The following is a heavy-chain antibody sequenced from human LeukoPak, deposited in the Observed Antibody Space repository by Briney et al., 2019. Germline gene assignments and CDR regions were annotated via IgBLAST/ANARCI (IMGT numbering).Heavy chain of an antibody. Sequence: GRSLRLSCAASGFTFSDYYMSWIRQAPGKGLEWVSYISSSGSAIYYADTVKGRFTISRDNAKNSLYLQMNSLRAEDTAVYYCARDRRGYSYGFDYWGQGTLVTVSS. CDR3: ARDRRGYSYGFDY. D-gene: IGHD5-18*01. J-gene: IGHJ4*02. CDR1: GFTFSDYY. V-gene: IGHV3-11*04. CDR2: ISSSGSAI.